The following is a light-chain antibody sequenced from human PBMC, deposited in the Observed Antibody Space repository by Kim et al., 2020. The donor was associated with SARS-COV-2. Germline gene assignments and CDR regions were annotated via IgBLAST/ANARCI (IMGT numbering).Light chain of an antibody. CDR3: QQTYCTPT. CDR2: ATS. J-gene: IGKJ2*01. Sequence: DIQMTQSPSSLSASVGDRVTITCRASQTISTYLNWYHQKPGKAPKLLIYATSNLQNGVPSRFSGSGSGTDFTLTISSLQPEDFAIYYCQQTYCTPTFGQGTKLEI. V-gene: IGKV1-39*01. CDR1: QTISTY.